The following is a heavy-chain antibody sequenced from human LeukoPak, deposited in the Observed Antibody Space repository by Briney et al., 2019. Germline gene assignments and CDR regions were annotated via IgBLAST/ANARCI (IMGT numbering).Heavy chain of an antibody. D-gene: IGHD6-13*01. Sequence: GASVKVSCKASGYTFTGYYMHWVRQAPGQGLEWMGGIIPIFGTANYAQKFQGRVTITADESTSTAYMELSSLRSEDTAVYYCATLGDSSSWYPYYGMDVWGQGTTVTVSS. V-gene: IGHV1-69*13. J-gene: IGHJ6*02. CDR3: ATLGDSSSWYPYYGMDV. CDR1: GYTFTGYY. CDR2: IIPIFGTA.